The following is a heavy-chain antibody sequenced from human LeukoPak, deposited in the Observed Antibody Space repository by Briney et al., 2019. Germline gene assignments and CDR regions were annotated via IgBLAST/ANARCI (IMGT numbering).Heavy chain of an antibody. CDR2: IIPIFGTA. D-gene: IGHD2-2*02. CDR3: ARHTLGPMDV. Sequence: SVTVSCKASGGTFSSYAISWVRQAPGQGIEWMGGIIPIFGTANYAQKFQGRVTITTDESTSTAYMELSSLRSEDTAVYYCARHTLGPMDVWGKGTTVTVSS. J-gene: IGHJ6*03. CDR1: GGTFSSYA. V-gene: IGHV1-69*05.